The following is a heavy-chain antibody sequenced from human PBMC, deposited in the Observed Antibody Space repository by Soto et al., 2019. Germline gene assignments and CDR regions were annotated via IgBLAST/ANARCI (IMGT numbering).Heavy chain of an antibody. Sequence: ASVKVSCKASGYTFTSYGISWVRQAPGQGLEWMGWISAYNGNTNYAQKLQGRVTMTTDTSTSTAYLELRSLRSDDTAVDYCAGVSWDSSGYIMFRGYYYSGMDVWGQGTTVTVSS. CDR2: ISAYNGNT. CDR3: AGVSWDSSGYIMFRGYYYSGMDV. D-gene: IGHD3-22*01. CDR1: GYTFTSYG. J-gene: IGHJ6*02. V-gene: IGHV1-18*01.